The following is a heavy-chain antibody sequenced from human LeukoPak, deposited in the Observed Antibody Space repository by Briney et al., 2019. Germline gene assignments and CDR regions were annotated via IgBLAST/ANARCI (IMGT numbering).Heavy chain of an antibody. CDR1: GGSINNYY. CDR2: IHSNGNT. J-gene: IGHJ3*02. V-gene: IGHV4-59*08. D-gene: IGHD5-18*01. CDR3: ARQPSATAAFDI. Sequence: MPSETLSLTCVVSGGSINNYYWRWLRQPPGKGLEWIAYIHSNGNTNYTPSFKSRVTVSVDTSKNQLSLRLTSVAAADTAIYYCARQPSATAAFDIWGQGTMVIVSS.